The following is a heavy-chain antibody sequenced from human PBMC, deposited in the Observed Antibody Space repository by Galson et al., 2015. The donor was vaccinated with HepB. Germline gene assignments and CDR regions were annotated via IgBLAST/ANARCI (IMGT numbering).Heavy chain of an antibody. CDR2: INHSGST. Sequence: ETLSLTCAVYGGSFSGYYWSWIRQPPGKGLEWIGEINHSGSTNYNPSLKSRVTISVDTSKNQFSLKLSSVTAADTAVYYCAIREASGSYSDFDYWGQGTLVTVSS. V-gene: IGHV4-34*01. CDR1: GGSFSGYY. CDR3: AIREASGSYSDFDY. J-gene: IGHJ4*02. D-gene: IGHD1-26*01.